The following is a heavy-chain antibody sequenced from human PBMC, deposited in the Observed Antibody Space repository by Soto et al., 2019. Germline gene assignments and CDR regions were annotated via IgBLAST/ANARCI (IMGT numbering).Heavy chain of an antibody. V-gene: IGHV1-24*01. CDR1: GYTLTELS. Sequence: ASVKVSCKVSGYTLTELSMHWVRQAPGKGLEWMGGFDPEDGGTIYAQKFQGRVTMTEDTSTDTAYMELSSLRSEDTAVYYCATDAGYGNYYYYGMDVWGQGTTVTGSS. CDR2: FDPEDGGT. J-gene: IGHJ6*02. CDR3: ATDAGYGNYYYYGMDV. D-gene: IGHD1-1*01.